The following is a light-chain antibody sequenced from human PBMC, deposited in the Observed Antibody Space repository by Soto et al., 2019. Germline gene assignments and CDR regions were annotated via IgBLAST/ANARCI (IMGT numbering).Light chain of an antibody. J-gene: IGLJ1*01. V-gene: IGLV7-46*01. CDR3: LLSYNGPYV. Sequence: QTVLTKDPSLTVSPGGTVTLTCGSSTGAVTNGHYPYWFQQKPGQAPRTLIYDTTNRHSWTPARFSGYLLGGKAALTLSGAQPEDEAEYYCLLSYNGPYVFGTGTKLTVL. CDR1: TGAVTNGHY. CDR2: DTT.